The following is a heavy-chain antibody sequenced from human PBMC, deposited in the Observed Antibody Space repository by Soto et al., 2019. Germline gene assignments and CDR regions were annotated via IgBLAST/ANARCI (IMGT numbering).Heavy chain of an antibody. CDR2: ISAYNGNR. D-gene: IGHD5-12*01. J-gene: IGHJ3*02. Sequence: QGHLLQSGDEVKTPGASVRVSCRASGYPFTSYGISWVRQPPGQGLEWVAWISAYNGNRDTAQKFQGRVTMTLDTSTDTAHMERGDLTSADTGVYYCARGRIVASIHDAFESWGQGTKVTVSS. V-gene: IGHV1-18*01. CDR1: GYPFTSYG. CDR3: ARGRIVASIHDAFES.